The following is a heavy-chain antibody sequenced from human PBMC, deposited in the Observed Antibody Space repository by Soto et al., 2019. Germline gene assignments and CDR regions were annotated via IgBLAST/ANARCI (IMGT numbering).Heavy chain of an antibody. CDR2: ISGSGGST. J-gene: IGHJ4*02. CDR1: GFTFSSYA. CDR3: AKPGRYCSGGSCLFIDY. Sequence: EVQLLESGGGLVQPGGSLRLSCAASGFTFSSYAMSWVRQAPGKGLEWVSAISGSGGSTYYADSVKGRFTISRDNSKNTLYLQMNSLRAEDTAVYYCAKPGRYCSGGSCLFIDYWGQGTLVTVSS. V-gene: IGHV3-23*01. D-gene: IGHD2-15*01.